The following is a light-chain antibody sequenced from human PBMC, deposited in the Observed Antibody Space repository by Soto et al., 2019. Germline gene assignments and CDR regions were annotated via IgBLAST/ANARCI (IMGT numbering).Light chain of an antibody. J-gene: IGKJ1*01. Sequence: EIVMTQSPATLSVSPRARATLSCRASQSVSSNLAWYQQKPGQAPRLLIYGASTRATGIPARFSGSGSGTEFTLTISSLQSEDFAVYYCQQYNNWPLTFGQGTKVDIK. CDR1: QSVSSN. CDR2: GAS. V-gene: IGKV3-15*01. CDR3: QQYNNWPLT.